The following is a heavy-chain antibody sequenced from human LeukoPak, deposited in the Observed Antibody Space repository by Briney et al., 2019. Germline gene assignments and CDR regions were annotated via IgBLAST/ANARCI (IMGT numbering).Heavy chain of an antibody. D-gene: IGHD6-13*01. Sequence: SETLSLTCTVSGGSISSHYWSWIPQPPRRGLEWIGYIYYSGSTNYNPSLKSRVTISVDTSKNQCSLKLSPVTAADTAVYYCARARGGGAAAGPFDYGGQGTLVTVSP. V-gene: IGHV4-59*11. CDR1: GGSISSHY. CDR2: IYYSGST. J-gene: IGHJ4*02. CDR3: ARARGGGAAAGPFDY.